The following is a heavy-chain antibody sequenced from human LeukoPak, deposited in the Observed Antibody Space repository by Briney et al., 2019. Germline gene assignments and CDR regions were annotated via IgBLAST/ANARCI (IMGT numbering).Heavy chain of an antibody. V-gene: IGHV3-23*01. J-gene: IGHJ4*02. CDR1: GFTFSSYA. Sequence: QAGGSLRLSCAASGFTFSSYAMSWVRQTPGKGLEWVSVISGSGGNTDYADSVKGRFTISRDNSKNTLYLQMNSLRAEDTAVYYCAKDSASYSGWYSDYWGQGTLVTVSS. CDR2: ISGSGGNT. CDR3: AKDSASYSGWYSDY. D-gene: IGHD6-19*01.